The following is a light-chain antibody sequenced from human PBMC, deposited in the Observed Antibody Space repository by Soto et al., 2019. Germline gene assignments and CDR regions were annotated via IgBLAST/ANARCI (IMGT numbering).Light chain of an antibody. Sequence: DIQMTQSPSSLSASVGDRVTITCQASHDISEYLTWYQQKAGKAPKLLIYDVSNLERGVPSRFSASGSGTDFTFTISSLQPEDIATYYCQQYANLPFSFGGGTRVEIK. V-gene: IGKV1-33*01. J-gene: IGKJ4*01. CDR3: QQYANLPFS. CDR2: DVS. CDR1: HDISEY.